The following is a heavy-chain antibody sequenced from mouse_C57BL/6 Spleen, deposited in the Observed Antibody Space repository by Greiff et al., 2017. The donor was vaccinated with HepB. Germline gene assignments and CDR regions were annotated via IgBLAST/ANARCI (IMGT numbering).Heavy chain of an antibody. D-gene: IGHD1-1*01. J-gene: IGHJ4*01. CDR2: ISDGGSYT. V-gene: IGHV5-4*01. Sequence: EVQRVESGGGLVKPGGSLKLSCAASGFTFSSYAMSWVRQTPEKRLEWVATISDGGSYTYYPDNVKGRFTISRDNAKNNLYLQMSHLKSEDTAMYYCAREGITTVVARAMDYWGQGTSVTVSS. CDR3: AREGITTVVARAMDY. CDR1: GFTFSSYA.